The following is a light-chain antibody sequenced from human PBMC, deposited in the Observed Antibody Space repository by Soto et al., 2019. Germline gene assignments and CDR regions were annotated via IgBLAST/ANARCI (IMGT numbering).Light chain of an antibody. Sequence: QSALTQPASVSGSPGQSITISCTGTSSDVGSYNLVSWYQQHPGKAPKLMIYEGSKRPSGVSNLFSGSKSGNTASLTFSGLQAEDEADYYCCSYAGSSTLVFGGGTKLTVL. CDR1: SSDVGSYNL. V-gene: IGLV2-23*01. CDR3: CSYAGSSTLV. CDR2: EGS. J-gene: IGLJ2*01.